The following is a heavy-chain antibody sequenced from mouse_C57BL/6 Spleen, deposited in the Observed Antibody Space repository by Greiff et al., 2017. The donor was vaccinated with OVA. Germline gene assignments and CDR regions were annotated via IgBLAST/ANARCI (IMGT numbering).Heavy chain of an antibody. Sequence: QVQLKESGAELVKPGASVKLSCKASGYTFTEYTIHWVKQRSGQGLEWIGWFYPGSGSIKYNEKFKDKATLTADKSSSTVYMELSRLTSEDSAVYFCARHEDSYYYGDYAMDYWGQGTSVTVSS. CDR3: ARHEDSYYYGDYAMDY. J-gene: IGHJ4*01. CDR1: GYTFTEYT. CDR2: FYPGSGSI. D-gene: IGHD1-1*01. V-gene: IGHV1-62-2*01.